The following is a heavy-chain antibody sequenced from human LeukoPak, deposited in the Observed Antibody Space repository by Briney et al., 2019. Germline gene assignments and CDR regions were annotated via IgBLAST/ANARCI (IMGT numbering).Heavy chain of an antibody. D-gene: IGHD3-16*01. V-gene: IGHV4-34*01. CDR1: GGSFSGYY. J-gene: IGHJ5*02. CDR2: INHSGST. CDR3: ARSRDDYVWESRNLFDP. Sequence: SETLSLTCAVYGGSFSGYYWSWIRQPPGKGLEWIGEINHSGSTNYNPSLKSRVTISVDTSKNQFSLKLSSVTAADTAVYYCARSRDDYVWESRNLFDPWGQGTLVTVSS.